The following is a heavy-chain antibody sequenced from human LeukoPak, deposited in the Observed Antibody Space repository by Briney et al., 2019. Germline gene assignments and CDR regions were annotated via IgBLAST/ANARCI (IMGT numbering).Heavy chain of an antibody. J-gene: IGHJ3*01. CDR3: ARDQRYYDSSGYPEDGFDV. CDR2: IYHSGST. Sequence: PSETLSLTCAVSGASINSSNWWSWVRRSPGKGLEWIGEIYHSGSTNYNPSLKSRVTISVDKSKNQFSLKVTSVTAADTAMYYCARDQRYYDSSGYPEDGFDVWGQGTMVTVSS. D-gene: IGHD3-22*01. CDR1: GASINSSNW. V-gene: IGHV4-4*02.